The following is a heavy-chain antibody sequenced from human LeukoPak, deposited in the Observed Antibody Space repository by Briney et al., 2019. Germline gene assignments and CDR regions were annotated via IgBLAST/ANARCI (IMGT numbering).Heavy chain of an antibody. D-gene: IGHD2-2*01. CDR1: GFTFSSYS. J-gene: IGHJ4*02. CDR2: ISSSSTI. V-gene: IGHV3-48*01. CDR3: AKASADCSSTSCYFGY. Sequence: GGSLRLSCAASGFTFSSYSMNWVRQAPGKGLEWVSYISSSSTIYYADSVKGRFTISRDNSKNTLYLQMNSLRAEDTAVYYCAKASADCSSTSCYFGYWGQGTLVTVSS.